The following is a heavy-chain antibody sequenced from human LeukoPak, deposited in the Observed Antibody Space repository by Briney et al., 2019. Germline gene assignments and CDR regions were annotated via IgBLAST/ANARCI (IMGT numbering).Heavy chain of an antibody. CDR2: IYPGDSDT. V-gene: IGHV5-51*01. Sequence: GESLKISCKGSGYSFTSYWIGWVRQMPGKGLEWMGIIYPGDSDTRYSPSFQGQVTISADKSISTAYLQWSSLKASDTAMYYCARLAPLYSYGSKNWFDPWGQGTLVTVSS. CDR3: ARLAPLYSYGSKNWFDP. CDR1: GYSFTSYW. D-gene: IGHD5-18*01. J-gene: IGHJ5*02.